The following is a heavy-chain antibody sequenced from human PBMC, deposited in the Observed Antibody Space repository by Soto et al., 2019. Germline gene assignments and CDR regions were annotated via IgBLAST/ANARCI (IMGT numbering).Heavy chain of an antibody. CDR1: GFTFSGSW. J-gene: IGHJ4*02. D-gene: IGHD3-10*01. Sequence: VQLVESGGGLAQPGGSLRLSCAASGFTFSGSWMHWVRQAPGKGLVWVSRINGDGSGTSYADFVKGRFTISRDDAKNTLFLQMNGLRAEDTAVYYCARGIFGSGTANDYWGQGTLVTVSS. V-gene: IGHV3-74*01. CDR3: ARGIFGSGTANDY. CDR2: INGDGSGT.